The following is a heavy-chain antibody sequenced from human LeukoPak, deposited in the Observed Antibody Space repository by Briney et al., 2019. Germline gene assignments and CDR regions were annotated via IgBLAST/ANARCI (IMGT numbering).Heavy chain of an antibody. J-gene: IGHJ4*02. CDR3: ARDFMVRGVTTPDY. Sequence: EASVKVSCKASGYTFVGNYMHWVRRAPGQGLEWMGWMNPNSGGTYSAQKFQGRVTMTRDMSISTAYMELSRLRYDDTAVYYCARDFMVRGVTTPDYWGQGTLVTVSS. V-gene: IGHV1-2*02. D-gene: IGHD3-10*01. CDR1: GYTFVGNY. CDR2: MNPNSGGT.